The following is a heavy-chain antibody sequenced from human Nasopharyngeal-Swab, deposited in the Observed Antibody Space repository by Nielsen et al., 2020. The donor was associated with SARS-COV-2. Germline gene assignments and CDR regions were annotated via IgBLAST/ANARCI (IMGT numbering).Heavy chain of an antibody. CDR3: ARDNSEWAYDI. D-gene: IGHD3-3*01. V-gene: IGHV1-46*01. CDR2: INRGGGST. Sequence: ASVKVSCKASGYTFTSYNIHWVRQAPGQGLEWMAVINRGGGSTRFAQKFRDRVTLTRDTSTSTVFMELSSLRSEDTALHYCARDNSEWAYDIWGQGTMVTVSS. J-gene: IGHJ3*02. CDR1: GYTFTSYN.